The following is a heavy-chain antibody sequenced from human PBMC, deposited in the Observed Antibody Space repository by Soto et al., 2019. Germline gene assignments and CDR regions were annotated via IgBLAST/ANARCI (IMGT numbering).Heavy chain of an antibody. D-gene: IGHD6-13*01. CDR3: AREGSAAAGSSSYGVDV. J-gene: IGHJ6*02. V-gene: IGHV1-2*04. CDR2: INPNSGGT. Sequence: ASVKVSCKASGYTFTGYYMHWVRQAPGQGLEWMGWINPNSGGTNYAQKFQGWVTMTRDTSISTAYMELSRLRSDDTAVYYCAREGSAAAGSSSYGVDVWGQGTTVTVSS. CDR1: GYTFTGYY.